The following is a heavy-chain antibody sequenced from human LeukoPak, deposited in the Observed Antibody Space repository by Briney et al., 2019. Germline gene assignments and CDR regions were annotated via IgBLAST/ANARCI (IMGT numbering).Heavy chain of an antibody. CDR1: GDSISNSHW. Sequence: SETLSLTCAVSGDSISNSHWWSWVRQPPRKGLEWIGEIYHGGSTNFNPSLKSRVTISVDTSKDQFSLRLTSVTAADTAVYYCARSFLGDWYFDLWGRGTLVTVSS. V-gene: IGHV4-4*02. D-gene: IGHD1-26*01. J-gene: IGHJ2*01. CDR2: IYHGGST. CDR3: ARSFLGDWYFDL.